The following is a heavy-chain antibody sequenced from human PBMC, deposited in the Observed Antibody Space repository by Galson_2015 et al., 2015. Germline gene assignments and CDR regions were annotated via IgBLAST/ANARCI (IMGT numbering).Heavy chain of an antibody. Sequence: SLRLSCAASGFTFSSSAMSWVRQAPGKGLEWVSLISGSGANTYYADSVKGRFTVSRENSKNTLYLQMNSLRAEDTAVYYCAKGNTVTTIFYFYMDVWGKGTTVTVSS. CDR2: ISGSGANT. CDR1: GFTFSSSA. J-gene: IGHJ6*03. D-gene: IGHD4-11*01. V-gene: IGHV3-23*01. CDR3: AKGNTVTTIFYFYMDV.